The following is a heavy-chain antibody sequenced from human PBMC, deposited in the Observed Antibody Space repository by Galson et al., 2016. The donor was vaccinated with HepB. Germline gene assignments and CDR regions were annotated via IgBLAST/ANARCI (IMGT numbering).Heavy chain of an antibody. J-gene: IGHJ4*02. CDR1: GFTFRDRA. Sequence: SLRLSCAASGFTFRDRAMSWVRQAPGEGLEWVASLSGSGGGTYYADSVKGRFTISRDNSKNTLYLQMKSLRADDTAVYYCAKGPQYYFDSSDYFDYWGQGTLVTVSS. CDR3: AKGPQYYFDSSDYFDY. D-gene: IGHD3-22*01. CDR2: LSGSGGGT. V-gene: IGHV3-23*01.